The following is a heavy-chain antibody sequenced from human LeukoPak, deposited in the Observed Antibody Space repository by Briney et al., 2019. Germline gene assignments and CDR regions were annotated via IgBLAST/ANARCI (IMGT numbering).Heavy chain of an antibody. CDR2: ISSSGSTI. CDR1: GFTFSDYY. D-gene: IGHD3-10*01. CDR3: ARSYLRVYLDY. J-gene: IGHJ4*02. V-gene: IGHV3-11*04. Sequence: GGSLRLSCAASGFTFSDYYMSWIRQAPGKGLEWVSYISSSGSTIYYADSVKGRFTISRDNAKNSLYLQMNSPRAEDTAVYYCARSYLRVYLDYWGQGTLVTVSS.